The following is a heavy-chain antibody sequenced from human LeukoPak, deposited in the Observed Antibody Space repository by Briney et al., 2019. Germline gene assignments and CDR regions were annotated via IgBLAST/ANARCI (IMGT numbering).Heavy chain of an antibody. J-gene: IGHJ4*02. D-gene: IGHD1-26*01. CDR1: GYTFTGYY. Sequence: ASVKVSCKASGYTFTGYYMHWVRQAPGRGLEWMGIINPSGGSTSYAQKFQGRVTMTRDTSTSTVYMELSSLRSEDTAVYYCARDGLYSGSYTLPGYWGQGTLVTVSS. V-gene: IGHV1-46*01. CDR3: ARDGLYSGSYTLPGY. CDR2: INPSGGST.